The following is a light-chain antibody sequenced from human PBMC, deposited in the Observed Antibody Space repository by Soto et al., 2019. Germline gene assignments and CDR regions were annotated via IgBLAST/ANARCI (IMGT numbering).Light chain of an antibody. Sequence: QSALTQPASVSGSPGQSITISCTGTSSDVGGYNFVSWYQQYPGRAPKLMIYDVSNRPSGVSNRFYGSKSGNTASLTISGLQAEYEADYHCMSYASSATYIFGTGTKLTVL. CDR1: SSDVGGYNF. V-gene: IGLV2-14*03. CDR2: DVS. J-gene: IGLJ1*01. CDR3: MSYASSATYI.